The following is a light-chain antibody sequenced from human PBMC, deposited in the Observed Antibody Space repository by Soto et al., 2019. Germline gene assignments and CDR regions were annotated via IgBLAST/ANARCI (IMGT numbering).Light chain of an antibody. CDR1: QSVSSRY. CDR3: XXXXAXXIT. Sequence: DIVLTQSPGTLSLSPGERATLSCRASQSVSSRYFACHQQKPRQPPSILIYAASSRATGIPDRFSGSASGTDFPPTISRLEXEDFALYXXXXXXAXXITFGRGARLEIK. V-gene: IGKV3-20*01. J-gene: IGKJ5*01. CDR2: AAS.